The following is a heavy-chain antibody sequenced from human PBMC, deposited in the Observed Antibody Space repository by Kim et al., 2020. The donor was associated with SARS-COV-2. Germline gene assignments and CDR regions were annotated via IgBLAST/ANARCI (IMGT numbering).Heavy chain of an antibody. CDR2: ISSSSSYI. Sequence: GGSLRLSCAASGFTFSSYSMNWVRQAPGKGLEWVSSISSSSSYIYYADSVKGRFTISRDNAKNSLYLQMNSLRAEDTAVYYCARIPIWYQGYFDYWGQGTLVTVSS. CDR1: GFTFSSYS. D-gene: IGHD2-2*01. CDR3: ARIPIWYQGYFDY. J-gene: IGHJ4*02. V-gene: IGHV3-21*01.